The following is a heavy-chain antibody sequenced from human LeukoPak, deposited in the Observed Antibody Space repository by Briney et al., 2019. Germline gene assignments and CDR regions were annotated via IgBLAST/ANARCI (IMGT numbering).Heavy chain of an antibody. CDR3: ASYSGGYAY. D-gene: IGHD5-12*01. CDR2: IYYSGST. J-gene: IGHJ4*02. CDR1: GGSISSSSYY. Sequence: SETLSLTCTVSGGSISSSSYYWGWIRQAPGKGLEWIGSIYYSGSTYYNQSLKSRVTISVDTSKNQFSLKLSSVTAADTAVYYCASYSGGYAYWGQGTLVTVSS. V-gene: IGHV4-39*07.